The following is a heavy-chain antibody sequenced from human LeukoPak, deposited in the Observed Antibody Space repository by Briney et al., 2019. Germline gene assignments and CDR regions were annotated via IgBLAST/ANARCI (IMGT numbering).Heavy chain of an antibody. CDR3: ARGLRDEDRHYNYYYMDV. CDR2: FYTSGSA. Sequence: SETLSLTCTASGASISGYYWSWIRQPPGKELEWIGYFYTSGSAHYNPSLRSRVTMSVDTSKNQFSLKLSSVTAADAAVYYCARGLRDEDRHYNYYYMDVWGKGTTATVSS. V-gene: IGHV4-4*09. D-gene: IGHD2-21*01. J-gene: IGHJ6*03. CDR1: GASISGYY.